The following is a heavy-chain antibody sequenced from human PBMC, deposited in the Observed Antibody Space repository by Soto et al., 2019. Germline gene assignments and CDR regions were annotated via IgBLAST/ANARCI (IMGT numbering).Heavy chain of an antibody. J-gene: IGHJ6*02. D-gene: IGHD2-8*01. CDR1: GGTFSSYA. V-gene: IGHV1-69*12. Sequence: QVQLVQSGAEVKKPGSSVKVSCKASGGTFSSYAISWVRQAPGQGLEWMGGIIPIFGTANYAQKFQGRVTIPADESTSTAYMELSSLRSEDTAVYYCARRYCTNGVCSDDYYYGMDVWGQGTTVTVSS. CDR3: ARRYCTNGVCSDDYYYGMDV. CDR2: IIPIFGTA.